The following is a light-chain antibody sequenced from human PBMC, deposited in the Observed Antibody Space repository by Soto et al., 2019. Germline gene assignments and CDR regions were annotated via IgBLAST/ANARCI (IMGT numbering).Light chain of an antibody. Sequence: DVPMTQSPSTLSASVGDRVTITCRASQSINRWLAWYQQKLGKAPKLLIYKASTLESGVPSRFSGGGIGTEFSLSLSSLRPDDFAIFCCQRYSTSPYIFGQGTKVEIK. J-gene: IGKJ2*01. CDR3: QRYSTSPYI. CDR1: QSINRW. V-gene: IGKV1-5*03. CDR2: KAS.